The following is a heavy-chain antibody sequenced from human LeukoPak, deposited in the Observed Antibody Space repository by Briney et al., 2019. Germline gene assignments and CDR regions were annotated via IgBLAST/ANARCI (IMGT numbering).Heavy chain of an antibody. D-gene: IGHD2-2*02. CDR1: GFTLDDYA. J-gene: IGHJ2*01. V-gene: IGHV3-74*01. CDR2: INTDGSST. CDR3: AREEEYCSSTSCYRYWYFDL. Sequence: GGSLRLSCAASGFTLDDYAMHWVRQAPGKGLVWVSRINTDGSSTSYADSVKGRFTISRDNAKNTLYLQMNSLRAEDTAVYYCAREEEYCSSTSCYRYWYFDLWGRGTLVTVSS.